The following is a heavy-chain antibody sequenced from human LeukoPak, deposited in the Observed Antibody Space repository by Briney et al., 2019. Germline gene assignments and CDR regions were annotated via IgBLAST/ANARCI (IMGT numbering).Heavy chain of an antibody. CDR3: ARDRCRATAWWDAFDI. CDR1: GFTFSSYA. J-gene: IGHJ3*02. CDR2: ISYDGSNK. Sequence: PGGSLRLSCAASGFTFSSYAKHWVRQAPGKGLEWVGVISYDGSNKYYADSVKGRFTISRDNSKNTLYLQMNSLRAEDTAVYYCARDRCRATAWWDAFDIWGQGTMVTVSS. D-gene: IGHD2-8*02. V-gene: IGHV3-30-3*01.